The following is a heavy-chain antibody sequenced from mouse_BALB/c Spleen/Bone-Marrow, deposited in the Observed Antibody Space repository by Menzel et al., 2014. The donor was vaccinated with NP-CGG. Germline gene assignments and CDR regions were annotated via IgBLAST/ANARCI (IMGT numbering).Heavy chain of an antibody. CDR3: ARGSGYGIWHFDV. D-gene: IGHD2-1*01. Sequence: EVQVVESGGGLVQPGGSRKLSCAASGFTFSSFGMHWVRQAPEKGLEWVAYISSGSSTIYYADTVKGRFTISRDNPKNTLFLQMTSLRSEDTAMYYCARGSGYGIWHFDVWGAGTTVTVSS. V-gene: IGHV5-17*02. J-gene: IGHJ1*01. CDR2: ISSGSSTI. CDR1: GFTFSSFG.